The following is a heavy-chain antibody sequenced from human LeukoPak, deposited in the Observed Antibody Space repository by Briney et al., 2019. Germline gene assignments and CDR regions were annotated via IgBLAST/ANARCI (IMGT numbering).Heavy chain of an antibody. V-gene: IGHV3-21*01. Sequence: GGSLRLSCAASGFTFSSYSMNWVRQAPGKGLEWVSSISSSSSYIYYADSVKGRFTISRDNAKNSLYLQMNSLRAEDTAVYYWARGTGYYGSSGYFSSFHCFDNWGQGTMVTVSS. J-gene: IGHJ3*02. CDR3: ARGTGYYGSSGYFSSFHCFDN. CDR2: ISSSSSYI. CDR1: GFTFSSYS. D-gene: IGHD3-22*01.